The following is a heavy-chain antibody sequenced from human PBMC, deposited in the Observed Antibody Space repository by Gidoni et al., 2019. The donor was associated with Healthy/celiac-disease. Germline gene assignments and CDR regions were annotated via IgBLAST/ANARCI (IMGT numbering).Heavy chain of an antibody. CDR1: GFTFSSYS. J-gene: IGHJ4*02. Sequence: EVQLVESGGGLVKPGGSLRPSCAASGFTFSSYSMNWVRQAPGKGLEWVSSISSSSSYIYYADSVKGRFTISRDNAKNSLYLQMNSLRAEDTAVYYCARRVGALPPDYWGQGTLVTVSS. CDR2: ISSSSSYI. CDR3: ARRVGALPPDY. V-gene: IGHV3-21*01. D-gene: IGHD1-26*01.